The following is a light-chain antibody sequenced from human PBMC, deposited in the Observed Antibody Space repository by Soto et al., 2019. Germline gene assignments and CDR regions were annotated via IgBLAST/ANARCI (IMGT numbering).Light chain of an antibody. Sequence: SYELTQPPSVSVAPGQTARITCGGSNIGRKSVHWYQQKPGQPPVVVVYDERDRPSRIPERFTGSNSGNTATLTISRVEDGDEADYYCQLWDSNSDHVVFGGGTQLTAL. J-gene: IGLJ2*01. CDR1: NIGRKS. CDR3: QLWDSNSDHVV. V-gene: IGLV3-21*02. CDR2: DER.